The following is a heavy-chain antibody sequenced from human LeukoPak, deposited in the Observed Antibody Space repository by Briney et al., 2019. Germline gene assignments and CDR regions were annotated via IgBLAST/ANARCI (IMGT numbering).Heavy chain of an antibody. CDR3: ARGHLGIAARPGYFDY. V-gene: IGHV1-69*13. CDR1: GDTFSSYG. CDR2: IIPIFGTA. Sequence: SVKVSCKASGDTFSSYGINWVRQAPGQGLEWMGGIIPIFGTANYAQNFQGRVTITSDASRSTAYMELNSLRSEDTAVYYCARGHLGIAARPGYFDYWGQGTLVTVSS. J-gene: IGHJ4*02. D-gene: IGHD6-6*01.